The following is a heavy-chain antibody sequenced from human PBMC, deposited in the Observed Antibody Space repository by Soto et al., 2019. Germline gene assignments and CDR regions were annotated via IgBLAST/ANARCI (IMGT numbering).Heavy chain of an antibody. CDR2: IIPIFGTA. CDR1: GGTFSSYA. J-gene: IGHJ4*02. Sequence: SVKVSCKASGGTFSSYAISWVRQAPGQGLEWMGGIIPIFGTANYAQKFQGSVTITADESTSTAYMELSSLRSEDTAVYYCASVLSGYPRDFDYWGQGTQVTVS. CDR3: ASVLSGYPRDFDY. V-gene: IGHV1-69*13. D-gene: IGHD3-22*01.